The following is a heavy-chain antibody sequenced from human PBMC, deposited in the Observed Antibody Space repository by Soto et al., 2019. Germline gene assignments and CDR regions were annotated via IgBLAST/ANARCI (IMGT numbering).Heavy chain of an antibody. CDR3: ARDSSESSAYNY. J-gene: IGHJ4*02. CDR1: GYTFNSNG. CDR2: ISAHNGNT. V-gene: IGHV1-18*04. D-gene: IGHD3-22*01. Sequence: ASVSVSCRASGYTFNSNGISWVRQAPGQGLEWIGWISAHNGNTNFAQKLQDRVTMTTDTSTSTAYMELRSLRSDDTAVYYCARDSSESSAYNYWGQGTLVTVS.